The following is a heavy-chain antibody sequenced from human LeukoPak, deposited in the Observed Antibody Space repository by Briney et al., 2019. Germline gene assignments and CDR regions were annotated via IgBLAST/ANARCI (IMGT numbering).Heavy chain of an antibody. J-gene: IGHJ5*02. CDR1: GGSFSGYY. CDR3: ARGKWDWGVKENNWFDP. D-gene: IGHD3-10*01. CDR2: INHSGST. V-gene: IGHV4-34*01. Sequence: PSETLSLTCAVYGGSFSGYYWSWIRQPPGKGLEGMGEINHSGSTNYNPSLKSRVTISVDTSKNQFSLKLSSVTAADTAVYYCARGKWDWGVKENNWFDPWGQGTLVTVSS.